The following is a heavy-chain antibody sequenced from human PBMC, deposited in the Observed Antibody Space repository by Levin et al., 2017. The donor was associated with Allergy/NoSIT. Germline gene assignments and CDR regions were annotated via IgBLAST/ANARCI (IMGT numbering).Heavy chain of an antibody. J-gene: IGHJ6*02. CDR1: GYTFAGYY. CDR2: INPNSGGT. V-gene: IGHV1-2*06. D-gene: IGHD2-2*01. Sequence: GASVKVSCKASGYTFAGYYMHWVRQAPGQGLEWMGRINPNSGGTNYAQKFQGRVTMTRDTSISTAYMELSRLRSDDTAVYYCARDIVVVPAAMGGGGMDVWGQGTTVTVSS. CDR3: ARDIVVVPAAMGGGGMDV.